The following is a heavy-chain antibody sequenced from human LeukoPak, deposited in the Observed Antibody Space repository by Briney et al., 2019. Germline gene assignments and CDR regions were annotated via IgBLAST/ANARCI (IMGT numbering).Heavy chain of an antibody. D-gene: IGHD4-17*01. V-gene: IGHV5-51*01. CDR3: ARRTNDNGDYRGSFGY. CDR1: GYSFSNYW. J-gene: IGHJ4*02. Sequence: GESLKISCKGSGYSFSNYWIGWVRQMPGKGLEWRGIIYPGDSDTRYSPPFEGQVTISVDKSITTVYLQWSSLKASDSAMYYCARRTNDNGDYRGSFGYWGQGTLVTVSS. CDR2: IYPGDSDT.